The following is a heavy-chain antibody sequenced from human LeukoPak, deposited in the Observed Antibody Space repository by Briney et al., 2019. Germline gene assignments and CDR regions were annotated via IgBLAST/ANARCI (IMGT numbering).Heavy chain of an antibody. CDR2: MNPNSGNT. D-gene: IGHD1-26*01. CDR3: ARTISIGYGSGSYGYGMDV. Sequence: ASVKVSCKASGYTFTSYDINWVRQATGQGLEWKGWMNPNSGNTGYAQKFQGRVTMTRNTSISTAYMELSSLRSEDTAVYYCARTISIGYGSGSYGYGMDVWGQGTTVTVSS. V-gene: IGHV1-8*01. CDR1: GYTFTSYD. J-gene: IGHJ6*02.